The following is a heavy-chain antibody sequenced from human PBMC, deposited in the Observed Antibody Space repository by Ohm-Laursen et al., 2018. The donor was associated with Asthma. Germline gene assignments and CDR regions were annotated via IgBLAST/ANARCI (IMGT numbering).Heavy chain of an antibody. CDR3: ARPQQGYCSSTSCYLSSGWFDP. CDR2: INPYSGGT. J-gene: IGHJ5*02. D-gene: IGHD2-2*01. Sequence: GASVNVSCKASGGTFTGYYLHWVRQAPGQGLEWMGRINPYSGGTNYAQKFQGRVTMTRDTSISTAYMELRSLRSDDTAVYYCARPQQGYCSSTSCYLSSGWFDPWGQGTLVTVSS. CDR1: GGTFTGYY. V-gene: IGHV1-2*06.